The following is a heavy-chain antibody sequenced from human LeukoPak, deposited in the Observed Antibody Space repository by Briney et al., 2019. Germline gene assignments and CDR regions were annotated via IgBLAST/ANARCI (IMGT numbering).Heavy chain of an antibody. Sequence: PSETLSLTCTVSGGSISSYYWSWIRQPPGKGLEWIGYIYYSGSTYYNPSLKSRVTISVDTSKNQFSLKLSSVTAADTAVYYCARGSLSGGSCFVYWGQGTLVTVSS. CDR3: ARGSLSGGSCFVY. V-gene: IGHV4-59*08. J-gene: IGHJ4*02. D-gene: IGHD2-15*01. CDR1: GGSISSYY. CDR2: IYYSGST.